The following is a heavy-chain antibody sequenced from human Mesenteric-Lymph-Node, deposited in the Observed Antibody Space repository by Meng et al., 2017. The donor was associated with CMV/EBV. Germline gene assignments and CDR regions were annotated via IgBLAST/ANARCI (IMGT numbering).Heavy chain of an antibody. CDR3: AKGFRFLEWSYFDY. Sequence: GESLKISCAASGFTVRSNHMNWVRQAPGKGLEWVSVIYSGNDSTYYVDSVKGRFTISRDNSKNTLYLQMNSLRAEDTAVYYCAKGFRFLEWSYFDYWGQGTLVTVSS. J-gene: IGHJ4*02. V-gene: IGHV3-23*03. CDR2: IYSGNDST. CDR1: GFTVRSNH. D-gene: IGHD3-3*01.